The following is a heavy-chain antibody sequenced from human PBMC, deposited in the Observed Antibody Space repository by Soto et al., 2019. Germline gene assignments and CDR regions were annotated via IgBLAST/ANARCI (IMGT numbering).Heavy chain of an antibody. V-gene: IGHV4-61*01. CDR2: ISSRGST. CDR1: GDSVSRDSYY. CDR3: ARDIRGYSRAFDY. J-gene: IGHJ4*02. Sequence: SETLALTCTVSGDSVSRDSYYWTWIRQPPGKGLEWIGYISSRGSTKYNPSLKSRVTISRDTSSNQFSLELTSVTAADTAIYYCARDIRGYSRAFDYWGQGTLVTVSS. D-gene: IGHD5-18*01.